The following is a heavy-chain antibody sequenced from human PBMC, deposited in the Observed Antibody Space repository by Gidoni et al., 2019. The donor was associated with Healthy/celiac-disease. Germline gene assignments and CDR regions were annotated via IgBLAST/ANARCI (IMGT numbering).Heavy chain of an antibody. CDR1: GFTFGDYA. D-gene: IGHD6-6*01. CDR3: TRPKGSIDY. J-gene: IGHJ4*02. V-gene: IGHV3-49*04. CDR2: IRSKAYGGTT. Sequence: EVQLVESGGGLVQPGRSLRLSCTASGFTFGDYAMSWVRQAPGKGLEWVGFIRSKAYGGTTEYAASVKGRFTISRDDSKSIAYLQMNSLKTEDTAVYYCTRPKGSIDYWGQGTLVTVSS.